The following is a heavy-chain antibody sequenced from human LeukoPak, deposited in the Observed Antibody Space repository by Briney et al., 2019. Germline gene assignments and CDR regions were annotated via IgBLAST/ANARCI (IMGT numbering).Heavy chain of an antibody. J-gene: IGHJ6*03. CDR3: ATSGGRSSSDPQRSYYYYYYMDV. Sequence: GASVKVSCKASRGTFSSYAISWVRQAPGQGLEWMGGIIPIFGTANYAQKFQGRVTITTDESTNTAYMELSSLRSEDTAVYYCATSGGRSSSDPQRSYYYYYYMDVWGKGTTVTVSS. V-gene: IGHV1-69*05. CDR2: IIPIFGTA. CDR1: RGTFSSYA. D-gene: IGHD6-6*01.